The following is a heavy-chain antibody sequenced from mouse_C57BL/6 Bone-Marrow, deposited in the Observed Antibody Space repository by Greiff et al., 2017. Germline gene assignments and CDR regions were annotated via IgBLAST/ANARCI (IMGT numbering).Heavy chain of an antibody. V-gene: IGHV1-20*01. CDR2: INPYNGDT. CDR1: GYSFTGYF. J-gene: IGHJ2*01. D-gene: IGHD1-1*01. Sequence: EVQLQQSGPELVKPGDSVKISCKASGYSFTGYFMNWVMQSHGKSLEWIGRINPYNGDTFYNQKFKGKATLTVDKSYSTAHMELRSLTSEDSAVYYCARSGITTVVASYYFDYWGQGTTLTVSS. CDR3: ARSGITTVVASYYFDY.